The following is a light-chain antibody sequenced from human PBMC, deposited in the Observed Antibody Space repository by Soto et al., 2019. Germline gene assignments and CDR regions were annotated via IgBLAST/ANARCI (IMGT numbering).Light chain of an antibody. J-gene: IGKJ1*01. CDR3: HQRQSWPRT. CDR2: GAS. CDR1: QSVSSSY. V-gene: IGKV3D-20*02. Sequence: IVLTQSPDTLSLSPGERATLSCRASQSVSSSYLAWYQQRPGQAPRLLIYGASSRATGIPDRFSGSGSGTEFTLTISDVQPEDFAVYYCHQRQSWPRTFGQGTKVDIK.